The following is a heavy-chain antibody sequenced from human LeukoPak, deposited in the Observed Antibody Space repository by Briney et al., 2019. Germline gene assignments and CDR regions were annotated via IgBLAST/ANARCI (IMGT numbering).Heavy chain of an antibody. D-gene: IGHD3-10*01. Sequence: SGTLCCSASAATFSSYAYSMVWQRPAQGLELEGGIIPSFGTANYAQKFQGRVTITADKSTSTGYMELSSLRSEDTAVYYCARDVPLTINGAFDIWGEGTMVTVSS. CDR1: AATFSSYA. CDR3: ARDVPLTINGAFDI. V-gene: IGHV1-69*06. J-gene: IGHJ3*02. CDR2: IIPSFGTA.